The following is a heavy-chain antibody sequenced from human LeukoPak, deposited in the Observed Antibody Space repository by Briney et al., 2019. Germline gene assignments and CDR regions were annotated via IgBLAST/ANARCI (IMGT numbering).Heavy chain of an antibody. V-gene: IGHV3-15*01. J-gene: IGHJ3*02. CDR3: TTDMIQLWLSDAFDI. CDR2: IKSKTDGGTT. D-gene: IGHD5-18*01. Sequence: GGSLRLSCAASGFTFSDFGMSWVRQAPGKGLEWVGRIKSKTDGGTTDYAAPVKGRFTISRDDSKNTLYLQMNSLKTEDTAVYYCTTDMIQLWLSDAFDIWGQGTMVTVSS. CDR1: GFTFSDFG.